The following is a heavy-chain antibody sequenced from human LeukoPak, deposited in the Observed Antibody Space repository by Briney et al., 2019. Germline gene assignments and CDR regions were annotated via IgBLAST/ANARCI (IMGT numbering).Heavy chain of an antibody. CDR3: AKDHGDYPSRYFDL. Sequence: GGSLRLSCAASGFPFSRCAMSWVRQAPGKGLECVSAISGSGSSTCYADSVKGRFTISRDNSKNTLYLQMNGLRAEDTAVYYCAKDHGDYPSRYFDLWGRGTLVTVSS. J-gene: IGHJ2*01. V-gene: IGHV3-23*01. D-gene: IGHD4-17*01. CDR2: ISGSGSST. CDR1: GFPFSRCA.